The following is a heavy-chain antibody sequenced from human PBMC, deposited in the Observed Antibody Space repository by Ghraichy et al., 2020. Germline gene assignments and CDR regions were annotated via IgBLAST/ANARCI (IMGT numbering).Heavy chain of an antibody. Sequence: GGSLRLSCAASGFTFSSYAMSWVRQAPGKGLEWVSAISGSGGSTYYADSVKGRFTISRDNSKNTLYLQMNSLRAEDTAVYYCAKGSGLAVAEYMDVWGQGTTVTVSS. V-gene: IGHV3-23*01. D-gene: IGHD6-19*01. CDR2: ISGSGGST. J-gene: IGHJ6*02. CDR1: GFTFSSYA. CDR3: AKGSGLAVAEYMDV.